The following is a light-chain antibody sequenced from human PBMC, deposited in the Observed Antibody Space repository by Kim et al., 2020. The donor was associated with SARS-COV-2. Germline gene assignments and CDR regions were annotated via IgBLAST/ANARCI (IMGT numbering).Light chain of an antibody. Sequence: PGERDTRSCRASQSVSSSYLAWYQQKPGQAPRLLIYGASSRATGIPDRFSGSGSGTDFTLTISRLEPEDFAVYYCQQYGSLPTWTFGQGTKVDIK. V-gene: IGKV3-20*01. CDR1: QSVSSSY. CDR3: QQYGSLPTWT. CDR2: GAS. J-gene: IGKJ1*01.